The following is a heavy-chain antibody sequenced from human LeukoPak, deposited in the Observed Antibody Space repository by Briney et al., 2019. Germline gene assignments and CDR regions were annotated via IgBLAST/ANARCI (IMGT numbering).Heavy chain of an antibody. Sequence: SETLSLTCTVSGGSISSGSYYWSWIRQPAGKGLEGIGRSYTSGSTNYNPARKSRVTISVDTSKNQFSLKLRSATAADTAVYYCARGDSGYDEVSFDYWGEGTLVTVSS. CDR1: GGSISSGSYY. J-gene: IGHJ4*02. CDR3: ARGDSGYDEVSFDY. V-gene: IGHV4-61*02. CDR2: SYTSGST. D-gene: IGHD5-12*01.